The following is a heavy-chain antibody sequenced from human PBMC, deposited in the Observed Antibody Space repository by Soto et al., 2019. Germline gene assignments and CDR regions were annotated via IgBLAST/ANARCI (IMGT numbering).Heavy chain of an antibody. CDR1: GGSFSGHY. J-gene: IGHJ4*02. CDR3: ARGGGEVRY. CDR2: INHVGNT. D-gene: IGHD3-10*01. V-gene: IGHV4-34*01. Sequence: QVQLQQWGAGLLKPSENLSLTCAVFGGSFSGHYWSWIRQPPGKGLEWVGKINHVGNTKYNPSLKSRVTISLDTSKNQFSLKLSSVTAADTAVYYCARGGGEVRYWGQGTLVTVSS.